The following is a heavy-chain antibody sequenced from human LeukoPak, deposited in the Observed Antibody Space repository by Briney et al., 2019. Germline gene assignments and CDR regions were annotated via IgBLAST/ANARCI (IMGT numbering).Heavy chain of an antibody. CDR2: IYPGDSDT. D-gene: IGHD4-17*01. V-gene: IGHV5-51*01. J-gene: IGHJ3*02. CDR1: GYSFTSYW. Sequence: GESLKISWKGSGYSFTSYWIGWVRQMPAKGLEWLGIIYPGDSDTRYSPSFQGQVTISADKSISTAYLQWSSLKGSDTAMYYCARGGDYVRDVFDIWGQGTMVSVSS. CDR3: ARGGDYVRDVFDI.